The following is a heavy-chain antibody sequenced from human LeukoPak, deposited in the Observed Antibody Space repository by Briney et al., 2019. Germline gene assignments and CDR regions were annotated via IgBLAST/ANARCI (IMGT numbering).Heavy chain of an antibody. CDR3: ARDPSSYNYGSPR. CDR2: ISSSSSYI. J-gene: IGHJ4*01. D-gene: IGHD5-18*01. Sequence: GGSLTLSCAASVFTFNSYSMNWLRQAPGKGLEWVSSISSSSSYIYYADSVKGRFTISRDNAKNSLYLQMNSLGAEDTAVYYCARDPSSYNYGSPRWGQGTLVTVSS. V-gene: IGHV3-21*01. CDR1: VFTFNSYS.